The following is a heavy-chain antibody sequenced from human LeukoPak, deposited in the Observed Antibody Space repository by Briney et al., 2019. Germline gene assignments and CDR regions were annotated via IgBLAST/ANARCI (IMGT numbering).Heavy chain of an antibody. J-gene: IGHJ4*02. CDR3: AKDLGYQLLY. CDR1: GGSINTSNW. D-gene: IGHD2-2*01. V-gene: IGHV4-4*02. Sequence: SGTLSLTCTVSGGSINTSNWWSWVRQPPGKGLEWIGQIHPSGGINYSPSLRSRDTLSMDKSKNQFSLELSSVTAADTAVYYCAKDLGYQLLYWGQGTLVTVS. CDR2: IHPSGGI.